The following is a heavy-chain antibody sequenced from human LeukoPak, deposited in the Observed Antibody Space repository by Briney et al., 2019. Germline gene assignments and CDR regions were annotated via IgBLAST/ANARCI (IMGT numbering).Heavy chain of an antibody. CDR3: VRELKPPAGYYYFYLLDV. D-gene: IGHD2-2*01. CDR1: NDSITKSY. J-gene: IGHJ6*03. V-gene: IGHV4-4*07. Sequence: SETLSLACTISNDSITKSYWNWVRQPAGKGLEWIGRIYPSGSTNYNPSLKSRVTLSLDTSKNQFSLSLTSVTAAATAVYYCVRELKPPAGYYYFYLLDVWGRGTTVTVSS. CDR2: IYPSGST.